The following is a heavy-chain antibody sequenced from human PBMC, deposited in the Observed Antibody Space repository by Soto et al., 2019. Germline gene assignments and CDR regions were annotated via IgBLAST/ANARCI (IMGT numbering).Heavy chain of an antibody. Sequence: HPGGSLRLSCAASGFTFSDYYMSWIRQAPGKGLEWVSAISGSGGSTYYADSVKGRFTISRDNSKNTLYLQMNSLRAEDTAVYYCAKGGPSKSYDSSGYYPIWGQGTLVTVSS. D-gene: IGHD3-22*01. CDR3: AKGGPSKSYDSSGYYPI. J-gene: IGHJ4*02. CDR2: ISGSGGST. CDR1: GFTFSDYY. V-gene: IGHV3-23*01.